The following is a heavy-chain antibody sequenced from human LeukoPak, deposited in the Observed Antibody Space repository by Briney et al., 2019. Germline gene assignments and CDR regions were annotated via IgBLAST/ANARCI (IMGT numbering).Heavy chain of an antibody. V-gene: IGHV4-59*08. CDR2: IYYSGST. CDR1: GGSISSYY. J-gene: IGHJ4*02. Sequence: SETLSLTCTVSGGSISSYYWSWIRQPPGKGLEWIGYIYYSGSTNYNPSLKSRVTISVDTSKNQFSLKLSSVTAADTAVYYCASLSHDSSGYQDYWGQGTLVTVSS. CDR3: ASLSHDSSGYQDY. D-gene: IGHD3-22*01.